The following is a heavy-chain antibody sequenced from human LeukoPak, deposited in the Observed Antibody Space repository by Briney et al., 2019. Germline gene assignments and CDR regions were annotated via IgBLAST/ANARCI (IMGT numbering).Heavy chain of an antibody. Sequence: ETLSLTXTVSGGSISSYYWSWIRQPPGKGLEWIGYIYYSGSTNYNPSLKSRVTISVDTSKNQFSLKLSSVTAADTAVYYCARERRSGSIDYWGQGTLVTVSS. V-gene: IGHV4-59*01. J-gene: IGHJ4*02. CDR3: ARERRSGSIDY. CDR2: IYYSGST. D-gene: IGHD1-26*01. CDR1: GGSISSYY.